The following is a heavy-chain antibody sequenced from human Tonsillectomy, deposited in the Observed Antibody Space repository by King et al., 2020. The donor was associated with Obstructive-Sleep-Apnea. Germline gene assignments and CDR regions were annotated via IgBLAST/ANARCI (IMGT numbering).Heavy chain of an antibody. CDR2: ISYDGSNK. J-gene: IGHJ4*02. D-gene: IGHD2-15*01. CDR3: AKDRRWCSGGSCYGLDY. CDR1: GFTFSSYG. Sequence: VQLVESGGGVVQPGRSLRLSCAASGFTFSSYGMHWVRQAPGKGLEWVAVISYDGSNKYYADSVKGRFTISRDKSKNTLYLQMNSLRAEDTAVYYCAKDRRWCSGGSCYGLDYWGQGTLVTVSS. V-gene: IGHV3-30*18.